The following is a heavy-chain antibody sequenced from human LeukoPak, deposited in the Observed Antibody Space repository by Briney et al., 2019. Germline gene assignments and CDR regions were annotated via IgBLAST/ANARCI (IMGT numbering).Heavy chain of an antibody. Sequence: SETLSLTCTVSGGSITSDGYHWSWVRQHPGKGLEWLGYISKSGRTFYDPSLKSRLIISLDTSKNQFSLNVSSVTAADTAVYFCARDGGGYGMDVWGQGTTVTVSS. CDR3: ARDGGGYGMDV. D-gene: IGHD3-16*01. CDR2: ISKSGRT. CDR1: GGSITSDGYH. J-gene: IGHJ6*02. V-gene: IGHV4-31*03.